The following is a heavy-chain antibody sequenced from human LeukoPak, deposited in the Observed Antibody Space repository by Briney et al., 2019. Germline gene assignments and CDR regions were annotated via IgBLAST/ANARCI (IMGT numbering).Heavy chain of an antibody. Sequence: PSETLFLTCTVSGGSITSSNYYWAWIRQPPGKGLEWIGSIYYSGSTYYNPSLKSRVTISVDTSKNQFSLKLRSVTAADTAVYYCAKEEDRSGDWGQGTLVTVSS. V-gene: IGHV4-39*07. D-gene: IGHD3-22*01. J-gene: IGHJ4*02. CDR2: IYYSGST. CDR1: GGSITSSNYY. CDR3: AKEEDRSGD.